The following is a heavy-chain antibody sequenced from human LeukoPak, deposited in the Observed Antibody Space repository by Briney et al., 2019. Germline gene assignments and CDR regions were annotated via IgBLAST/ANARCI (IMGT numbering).Heavy chain of an antibody. D-gene: IGHD2-15*01. Sequence: GASVKVSCKASGYTFTSYGISWVRQAPGQGLEWMGWISAYNGNTNYAQKLQGRVTMTTDTSTSTAYMELRSLRSDDTAVYYCASIGYCSGGSCYALDYWGQGTLVTVSS. CDR1: GYTFTSYG. J-gene: IGHJ4*02. V-gene: IGHV1-18*01. CDR3: ASIGYCSGGSCYALDY. CDR2: ISAYNGNT.